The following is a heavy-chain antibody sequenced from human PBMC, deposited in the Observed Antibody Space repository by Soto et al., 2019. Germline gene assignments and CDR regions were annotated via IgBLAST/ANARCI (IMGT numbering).Heavy chain of an antibody. CDR1: GGSISSYY. Sequence: PSETLSLTCTVSGGSISSYYWSWIRQPPGKGLEWIGYIYYSGSTNYNPSLKSRVTISVDTSKNQFSLKLSSVTAADAAVYYCARVVDYYDSSGLPYYFDYWGQGTLVTVYS. CDR2: IYYSGST. CDR3: ARVVDYYDSSGLPYYFDY. D-gene: IGHD3-22*01. J-gene: IGHJ4*02. V-gene: IGHV4-59*01.